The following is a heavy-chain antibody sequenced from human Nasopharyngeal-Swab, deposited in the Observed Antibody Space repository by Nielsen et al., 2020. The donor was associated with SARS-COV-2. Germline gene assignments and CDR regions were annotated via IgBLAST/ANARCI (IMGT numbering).Heavy chain of an antibody. D-gene: IGHD2-21*02. CDR2: IKQDGSEK. Sequence: GESLKISCAASGFTFSSYWMSWVRQAPGKGLEWVANIKQDGSEKYYVDSVKGRFTISRDNAKNSLYLQMNSLRAGDTAVYYCARGAYCGGDCYSDYYYYMDVWGKGTTVTVSS. CDR3: ARGAYCGGDCYSDYYYYMDV. J-gene: IGHJ6*03. V-gene: IGHV3-7*01. CDR1: GFTFSSYW.